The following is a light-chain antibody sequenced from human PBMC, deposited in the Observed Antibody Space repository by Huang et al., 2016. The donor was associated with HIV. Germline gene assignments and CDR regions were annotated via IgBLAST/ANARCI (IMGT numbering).Light chain of an antibody. Sequence: EIVMTQSPATLSVSPGEGATLSCRASQSIGTNLAWYQQKPGQAPRLLIYGASTRATGIPTRFSGSGSETEFTLTISNLQSEDCAIYYCQQYYDWPPPFGPGTQVDMK. CDR3: QQYYDWPPP. CDR2: GAS. V-gene: IGKV3-15*01. J-gene: IGKJ3*01. CDR1: QSIGTN.